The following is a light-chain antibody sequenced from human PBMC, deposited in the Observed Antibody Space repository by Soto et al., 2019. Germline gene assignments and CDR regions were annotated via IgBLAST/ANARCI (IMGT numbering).Light chain of an antibody. CDR1: QSVSSY. CDR3: QQRSNWPVT. Sequence: EIVLTQSPGTLSLSPGERATLSCRASQSVSSYLAWYQQKPGQAPRLLIYDASTRATGISARFSGSGSGTDFTLTISSLEPEDFAIYYCQQRSNWPVTF. J-gene: IGKJ1*01. V-gene: IGKV3-11*01. CDR2: DAS.